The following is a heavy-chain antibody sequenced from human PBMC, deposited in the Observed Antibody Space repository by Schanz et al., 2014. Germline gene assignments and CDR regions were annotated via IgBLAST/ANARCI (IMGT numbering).Heavy chain of an antibody. CDR3: ARVVRLAYCGGDCYSGGYFDL. J-gene: IGHJ2*01. CDR1: GFTFSVYW. CDR2: ISGDGTTT. Sequence: EVQLVESGGGLVQPGGSLRLSCAASGFTFSVYWMHWVRQPPGEGLVSVSRISGDGTTTSYADSVKGRFTISRDDAKNSHYLQMNSLRVEDTAVYYCARVVRLAYCGGDCYSGGYFDLWGRGTLVTVSS. D-gene: IGHD2-21*01. V-gene: IGHV3-74*01.